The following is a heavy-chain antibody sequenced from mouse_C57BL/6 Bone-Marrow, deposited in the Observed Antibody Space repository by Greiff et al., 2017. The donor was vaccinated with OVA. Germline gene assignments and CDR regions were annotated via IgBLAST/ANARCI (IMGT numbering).Heavy chain of an antibody. CDR2: INPSTGGT. D-gene: IGHD1-1*01. CDR3: ARSFTTVVPWYFDV. Sequence: EVKLQESGPELVKPGASVTISCKASGYSFTGYYMNWVKQSPEKSLEWIGEINPSTGGTTYNQKFKAKATLTVDKSSSTAYMQLKSLTSEDSAVYYCARSFTTVVPWYFDVWGTGTTVTVSS. J-gene: IGHJ1*03. V-gene: IGHV1-42*01. CDR1: GYSFTGYY.